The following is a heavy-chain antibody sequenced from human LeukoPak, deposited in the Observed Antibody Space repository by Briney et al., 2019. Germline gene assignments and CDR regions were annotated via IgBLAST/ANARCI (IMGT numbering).Heavy chain of an antibody. Sequence: ASVKVSCKASGYTFTSYYMHWVRQAPGQGLEWMGIINPRGGSTSYAQKLQGRVTMTRDTTTSTVYMELSSLRSEDTAVYCCAREVLGLRCWDYWGQGTLVTASS. CDR3: AREVLGLRCWDY. D-gene: IGHD3-10*02. CDR1: GYTFTSYY. J-gene: IGHJ4*02. V-gene: IGHV1-46*03. CDR2: INPRGGST.